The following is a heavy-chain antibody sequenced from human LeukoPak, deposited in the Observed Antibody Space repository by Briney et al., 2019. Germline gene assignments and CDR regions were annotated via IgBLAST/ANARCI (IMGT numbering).Heavy chain of an antibody. CDR1: GGSFSGYY. D-gene: IGHD3-22*01. CDR2: INHSGST. J-gene: IGHJ2*01. V-gene: IGHV4-34*01. Sequence: SETLSLTCAVYGGSFSGYYWSWIRQPPGKGLEWIGEINHSGSTNYNPSLKSRVTISVDTSKNQFSLKLSSVTAADTAVYYCARFNLEDSSGYYIRNWYFDLWGRGTLVTVSS. CDR3: ARFNLEDSSGYYIRNWYFDL.